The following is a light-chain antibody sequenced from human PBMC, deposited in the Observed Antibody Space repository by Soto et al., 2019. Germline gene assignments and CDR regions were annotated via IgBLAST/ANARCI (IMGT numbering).Light chain of an antibody. Sequence: EIVLTQSPGTLSLTPGERATLSCRASQSVSSTFLAWYQQKPGQAPKVLIYGASTSATGIPDRFSGSGSGTEFTITIRRLEPEDFAMYYCQQYESSRTFGQGTKVEMK. J-gene: IGKJ1*01. CDR2: GAS. V-gene: IGKV3-20*01. CDR1: QSVSSTF. CDR3: QQYESSRT.